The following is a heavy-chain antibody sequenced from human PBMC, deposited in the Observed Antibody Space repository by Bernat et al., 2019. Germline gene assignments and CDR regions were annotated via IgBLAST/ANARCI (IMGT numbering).Heavy chain of an antibody. CDR2: IKQDGSEK. CDR1: GFTFSSYW. J-gene: IGHJ4*02. CDR3: ARVIYDCWSGYYDY. V-gene: IGHV3-7*01. D-gene: IGHD3-3*01. Sequence: EVQLVESGGGLVQPGGSLRLSCAASGFTFSSYWMSWVRQAPGKGLEWVANIKQDGSEKYYVDSVKGRFTISRDNAKNSLYLQMNSLRAEDTAVYYCARVIYDCWSGYYDYWGQGTLVTVSS.